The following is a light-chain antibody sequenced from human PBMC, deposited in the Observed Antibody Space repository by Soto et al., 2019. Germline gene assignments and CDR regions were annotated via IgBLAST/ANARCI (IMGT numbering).Light chain of an antibody. V-gene: IGLV2-14*01. CDR2: DVS. J-gene: IGLJ1*01. CDR1: STDVGRYNY. CDR3: SSYTRDSTYV. Sequence: QSVLTQPASVSGSPGQSITISCTGTSTDVGRYNYVSWYQQHPGKAPKLMIYDVSNRPSGVSSRFSGSKSGITASLTISGLQAEDEADYYCSSYTRDSTYVFGTGTKVTVL.